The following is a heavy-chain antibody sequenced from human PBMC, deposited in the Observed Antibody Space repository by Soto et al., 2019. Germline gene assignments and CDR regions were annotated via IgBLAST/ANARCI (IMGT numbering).Heavy chain of an antibody. Sequence: GESLKISCKGSGYSFNSHWIGWVRQMPGKGLEWMGIIYPGDSDTRYSPSFQGQVTISADKSTNTAYLEWSSLKSSDTAMYYCARPPVGATAGDYWGQGTLVTVSS. CDR2: IYPGDSDT. CDR1: GYSFNSHW. CDR3: ARPPVGATAGDY. D-gene: IGHD1-26*01. V-gene: IGHV5-51*01. J-gene: IGHJ4*02.